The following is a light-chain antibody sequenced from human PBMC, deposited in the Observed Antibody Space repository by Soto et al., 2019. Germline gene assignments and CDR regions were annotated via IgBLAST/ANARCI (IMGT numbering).Light chain of an antibody. CDR3: AAWDDSLSGVV. V-gene: IGLV1-47*03. J-gene: IGLJ2*01. CDR2: RNN. CDR1: SSNIGSNY. Sequence: QSVLTQPPSASGTPGQRVTISCSGSSSNIGSNYVYWYQQLPGTAPELLIYRNNQRPSGVPDRFSGSKSGTSASLAIRGLWSEDEADYYCAAWDDSLSGVVFGGGTKLTVL.